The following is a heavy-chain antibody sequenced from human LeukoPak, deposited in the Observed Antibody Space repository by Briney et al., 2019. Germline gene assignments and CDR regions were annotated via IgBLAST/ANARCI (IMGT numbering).Heavy chain of an antibody. CDR2: IIGGSGVTT. CDR1: GFTFNRYS. D-gene: IGHD4-17*01. Sequence: GSLRLSCAASGFTFNRYSMSWVRQAPGKGLEWVSTIIGGSGVTTYFADSVKGRFNISRHNSKTSLFLQMDSLRVEDTAIYYCAKDSDYGAFDIWGQGTVVTVSS. CDR3: AKDSDYGAFDI. J-gene: IGHJ3*02. V-gene: IGHV3-23*01.